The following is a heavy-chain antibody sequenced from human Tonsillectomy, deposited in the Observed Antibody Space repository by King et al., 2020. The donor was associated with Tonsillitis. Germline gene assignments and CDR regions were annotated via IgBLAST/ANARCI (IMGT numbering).Heavy chain of an antibody. CDR1: GASIVTSSHY. CDR3: ARQGKFVPNLSDGFDF. J-gene: IGHJ3*01. D-gene: IGHD3-10*01. Sequence: LQLQESGPGLVKPSETLFLTCTVSGASIVTSSHYWAWIRQPPGKGPEWIGTIYYSVRTYYNPSLKSRVTISIDPSKNQFSLRQTSMTAADTAVYFCARQGKFVPNLSDGFDFWGQGTSVTVST. CDR2: IYYSVRT. V-gene: IGHV4-39*01.